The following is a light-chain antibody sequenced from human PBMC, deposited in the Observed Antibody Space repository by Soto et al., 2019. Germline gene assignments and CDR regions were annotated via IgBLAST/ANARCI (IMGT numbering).Light chain of an antibody. V-gene: IGLV2-14*03. CDR3: SSYTSSGTYV. J-gene: IGLJ1*01. CDR2: DVI. Sequence: QSVLTQSASVSGSPGQSITIPCAGTSSDVGGYNYVSWYQQHPGKAPKLMIYDVINRPSGVSDRFSGSKSGNSASLTISGLQAQDEADYYCSSYTSSGTYVFGTGTKVTVL. CDR1: SSDVGGYNY.